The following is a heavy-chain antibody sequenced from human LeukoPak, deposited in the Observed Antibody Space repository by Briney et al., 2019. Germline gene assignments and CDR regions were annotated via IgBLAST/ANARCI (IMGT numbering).Heavy chain of an antibody. D-gene: IGHD3-16*01. CDR3: SVGGRYLLQTGYGVCWAFDI. CDR2: INPNSGGT. CDR1: GYTFSGYY. Sequence: WASVKLSCKASGYTFSGYYMRWVRQAPGQGLEWMGWINPNSGGTNYAHKFKGRVTITRDTSINTVYMELSRLRADDTAVYYCSVGGRYLLQTGYGVCWAFDIWGQGTMVTVSS. V-gene: IGHV1-2*02. J-gene: IGHJ3*02.